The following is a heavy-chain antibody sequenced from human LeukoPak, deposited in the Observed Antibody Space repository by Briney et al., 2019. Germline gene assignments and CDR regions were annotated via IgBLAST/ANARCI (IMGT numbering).Heavy chain of an antibody. V-gene: IGHV4-39*01. CDR3: ARLNSPGWFDP. CDR1: GGSISSSSYY. J-gene: IGHJ5*02. Sequence: SETLSLTCTVSGGSISSSSYYWGWIRQPPGKGLEWIGSIYYSGSTYYNPSLKSRVTISVDTSKNQFSLKLSSVTAADTALYYCARLNSPGWFDPWGQGTLVTVSS. CDR2: IYYSGST. D-gene: IGHD4-23*01.